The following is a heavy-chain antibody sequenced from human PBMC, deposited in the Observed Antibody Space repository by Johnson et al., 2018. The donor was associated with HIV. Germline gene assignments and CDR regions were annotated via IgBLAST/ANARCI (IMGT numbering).Heavy chain of an antibody. Sequence: QMQLVESGGGLVQPGGSLRLSCAASGFTFSSYAMHWVRQAPGKGLEWVAVISYDGSDKYYADSVKGRFTISRDNSKNTLYLQMNSLRAEDTAVYFCARDRRYYDSSGYYHDAFDIWGQGTMVTVSS. CDR1: GFTFSSYA. CDR3: ARDRRYYDSSGYYHDAFDI. J-gene: IGHJ3*02. CDR2: ISYDGSDK. V-gene: IGHV3-30*04. D-gene: IGHD3-22*01.